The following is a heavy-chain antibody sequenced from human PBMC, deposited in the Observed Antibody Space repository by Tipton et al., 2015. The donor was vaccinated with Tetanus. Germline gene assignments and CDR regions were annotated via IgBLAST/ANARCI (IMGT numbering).Heavy chain of an antibody. Sequence: QLVQSGAEVKKPGASVKVSCKTSGYNFISYGISWVRQAPGHGLEWMGWISTFNGNTNYAQKFQGRVTLTTDTSTSTAYMDLRSLRSDDTAVYYCARVRGRSYWYFDNWGRGTLVTVSS. CDR2: ISTFNGNT. D-gene: IGHD3-10*01. V-gene: IGHV1-18*01. J-gene: IGHJ2*01. CDR3: ARVRGRSYWYFDN. CDR1: GYNFISYG.